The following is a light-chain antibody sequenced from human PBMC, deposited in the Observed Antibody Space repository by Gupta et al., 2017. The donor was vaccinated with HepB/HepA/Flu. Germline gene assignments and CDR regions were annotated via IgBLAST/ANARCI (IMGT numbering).Light chain of an antibody. Sequence: EIVLTQSPATLSLSPWESATLSCRASQSVSGYFNWYKQKPGQAPRLLIYEASNRAMGIIVRFSCSGVGTDSNLTISSREPEDYAVYYCQQQSNCHPTCNFGQGTKLHIK. J-gene: IGKJ2*02. CDR1: QSVSGY. CDR3: QQQSNCHPTCN. CDR2: EAS. V-gene: IGKV3-11*01.